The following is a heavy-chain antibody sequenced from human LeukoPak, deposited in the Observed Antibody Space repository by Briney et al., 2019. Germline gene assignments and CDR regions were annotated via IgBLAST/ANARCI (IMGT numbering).Heavy chain of an antibody. J-gene: IGHJ4*02. D-gene: IGHD3-22*01. CDR1: GFTFSAYA. CDR2: ITGSGDTT. Sequence: GGSLRLSCAASGFTFSAYAMSWVRQAPGKGLEWVSGITGSGDTTHHIDSVKGRFTMSRDNSGNTLFLQMNSLRVEDTALYYCARAYGSSGYYQLPIDYWGQGTLVTVSS. CDR3: ARAYGSSGYYQLPIDY. V-gene: IGHV3-23*01.